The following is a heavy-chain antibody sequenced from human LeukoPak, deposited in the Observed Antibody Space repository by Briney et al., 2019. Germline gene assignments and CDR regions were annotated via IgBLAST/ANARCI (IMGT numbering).Heavy chain of an antibody. V-gene: IGHV3-30*04. CDR2: ISYDGSNK. Sequence: QPGRSLRLSCAASGFTFSSYAMPWVRQAPGKGLEWVAVISYDGSNKYYADSVKGRFTISRDNSKKTLYLQMNSLRAEDTAVYYCAKDYWLSWNSMLNWGQGTLVTVSS. D-gene: IGHD1-7*01. CDR3: AKDYWLSWNSMLN. J-gene: IGHJ4*02. CDR1: GFTFSSYA.